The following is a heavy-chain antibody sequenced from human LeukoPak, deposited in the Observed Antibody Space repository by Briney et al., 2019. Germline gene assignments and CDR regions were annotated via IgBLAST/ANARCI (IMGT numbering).Heavy chain of an antibody. CDR2: IYHSGST. D-gene: IGHD3-10*01. J-gene: IGHJ4*02. V-gene: IGHV4-59*01. Sequence: SETLSLTCTVSGSSISRYYWSWLRQPPGKGLEWIGYIYHSGSTNYSPSLKSRVTISLDTSKNQFSLNLSSVTAADTAVYYCARDRPYYFGSGSYYDGFDSWGQGTLVTISS. CDR1: GSSISRYY. CDR3: ARDRPYYFGSGSYYDGFDS.